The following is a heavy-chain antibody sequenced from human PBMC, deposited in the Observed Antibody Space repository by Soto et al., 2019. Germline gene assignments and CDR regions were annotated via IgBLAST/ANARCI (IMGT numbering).Heavy chain of an antibody. V-gene: IGHV4-38-2*02. Sequence: PSETLSLTCTVSGFLISDNYFWGWIRQPPGKGLEWLGSIYHNGDTRYNPSLKSPVTISVDTSKTQFTLRVTSVTAADTAVYFCAKDSSGFDPWSQGTLVTVSS. CDR1: GFLISDNYF. J-gene: IGHJ5*02. D-gene: IGHD6-25*01. CDR3: AKDSSGFDP. CDR2: IYHNGDT.